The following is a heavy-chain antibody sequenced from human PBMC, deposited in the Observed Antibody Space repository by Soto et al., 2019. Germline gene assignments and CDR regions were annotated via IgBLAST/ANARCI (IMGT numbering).Heavy chain of an antibody. J-gene: IGHJ4*02. V-gene: IGHV4-31*03. CDR3: ARVESSGTFDY. CDR2: IYYSGTT. CDR1: GGSISRGGYF. Sequence: QLQLQESGPGLVKPSQTLSLTCTVSGGSISRGGYFWSWIRQHPGKGLEWIGYIYYSGTTYYNPPLKSRLTISVDTSKNQFSLNLMSVTAADTALYYCARVESSGTFDYWGQGTLVTVSS. D-gene: IGHD3-10*01.